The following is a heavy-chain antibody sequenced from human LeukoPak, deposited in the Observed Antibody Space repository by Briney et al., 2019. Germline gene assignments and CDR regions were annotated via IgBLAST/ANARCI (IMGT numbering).Heavy chain of an antibody. J-gene: IGHJ1*01. D-gene: IGHD3-22*01. CDR1: GFTFSSYA. CDR3: AIMHGYYDGSGYWVQ. Sequence: PGGSLRLSCAASGFTFSSYAMSWVRHAPGKGLEWVSSISGSGGSTYYADSVEGRFAISRDNPRNTLYMQMNSLRDEDTALYYCAIMHGYYDGSGYWVQWGQGTLVTVSS. V-gene: IGHV3-23*01. CDR2: ISGSGGST.